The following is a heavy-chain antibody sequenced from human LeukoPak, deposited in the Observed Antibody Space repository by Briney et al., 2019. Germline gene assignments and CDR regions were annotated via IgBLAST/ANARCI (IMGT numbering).Heavy chain of an antibody. CDR2: LSGSDGST. CDR3: ARRAGAYSHPYDY. J-gene: IGHJ4*02. V-gene: IGHV3-23*01. Sequence: GGSLRLACAASGFTFSSYAMSWVRQAPGKGLEWVSGLSGSDGSTYYADSVKGRFTLSRDNSKNTLDLQMNSLRAEDTAVYYCARRAGAYSHPYDYWGQGTLVTVSS. D-gene: IGHD4/OR15-4a*01. CDR1: GFTFSSYA.